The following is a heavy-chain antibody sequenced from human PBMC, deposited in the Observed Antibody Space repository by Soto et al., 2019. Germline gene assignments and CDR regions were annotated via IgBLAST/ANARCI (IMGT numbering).Heavy chain of an antibody. CDR1: GDTFNDYY. V-gene: IGHV1-2*04. CDR2: INPNGGFT. D-gene: IGHD5-12*01. CDR3: ARESGGATATLDYYYFYMDV. J-gene: IGHJ6*03. Sequence: ASVKVSCKTSGDTFNDYYIHWVRQAPGQGLEWMGWINPNGGFTNYAQKFQGWVTMTRDTSIRTVYMELSSLRSDDTAVYYCARESGGATATLDYYYFYMDVWGKATTVTVSS.